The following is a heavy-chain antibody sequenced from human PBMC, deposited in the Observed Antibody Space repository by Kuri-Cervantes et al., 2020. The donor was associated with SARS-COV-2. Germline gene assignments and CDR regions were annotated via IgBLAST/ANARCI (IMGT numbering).Heavy chain of an antibody. CDR1: GGTFSSYA. J-gene: IGHJ6*02. CDR2: IISMLGIT. Sequence: SVKVSCKASGGTFSSYAISWVRQAPGQGLEWMGGIISMLGITNYAQKFQGRVTITRGTSASTAYMELSSLRSEDTAVYYCARDLYSGYDLSAHYYYYYGMDVWGQGTTVTVSS. D-gene: IGHD5-12*01. CDR3: ARDLYSGYDLSAHYYYYYGMDV. V-gene: IGHV1-69*10.